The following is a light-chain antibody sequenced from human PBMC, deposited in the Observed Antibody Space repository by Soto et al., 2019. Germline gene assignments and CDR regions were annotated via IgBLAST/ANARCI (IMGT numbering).Light chain of an antibody. Sequence: DIQMTQSPSSLSASVGDRVTITCRASQGISNFLAWYQQKPGKVPKLLISAASTLQSGVPSRFNGSGSGTDFTLPITSLQPEDVATYYCQKYSSVITFGQGTRLEIK. V-gene: IGKV1-27*01. CDR1: QGISNF. CDR2: AAS. CDR3: QKYSSVIT. J-gene: IGKJ5*01.